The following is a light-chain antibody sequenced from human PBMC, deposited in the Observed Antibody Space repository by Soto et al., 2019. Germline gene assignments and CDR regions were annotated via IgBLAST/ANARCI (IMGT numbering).Light chain of an antibody. V-gene: IGKV1-5*01. CDR1: QRISSW. J-gene: IGKJ1*01. CDR3: QKYNSYSKWT. CDR2: DAS. Sequence: DIQMTQSPSTLSASVGDIVTITCRAIQRISSWLDWYQHQPGKAPKLLIYDASRLESGVPSRFSGSGSGTEFTLNISRLQPDDFATYYCQKYNSYSKWTVCQGTKVDIK.